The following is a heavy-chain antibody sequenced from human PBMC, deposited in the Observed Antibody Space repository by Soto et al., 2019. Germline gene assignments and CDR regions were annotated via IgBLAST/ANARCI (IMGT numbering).Heavy chain of an antibody. CDR1: GFTFSSYG. CDR2: IWYGGSNK. CDR3: ARESEDLTSNFDY. V-gene: IGHV3-33*01. Sequence: GGSLRLSCAASGFTFSSYGMHWVRQAPGKGLEWVAVIWYGGSNKYYADSVKGRFTISRDNSKNTLYLQMNSLRAEDTAVYYCARESEDLTSNFDYWGQGTLVTVSS. J-gene: IGHJ4*02.